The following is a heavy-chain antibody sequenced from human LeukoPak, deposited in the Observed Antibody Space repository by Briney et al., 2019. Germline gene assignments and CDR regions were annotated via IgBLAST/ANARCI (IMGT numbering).Heavy chain of an antibody. D-gene: IGHD1-14*01. J-gene: IGHJ4*02. CDR3: VCEIRTGY. CDR2: IYSGGST. CDR1: GFTVSSNY. Sequence: GGSLRLSCAASGFTVSSNYMSWVRQAPGKGVGGGSVIYSGGSTYYADSVKGRVTISRDNSKNTLYLQMNSLRIEDTAIYYCVCEIRTGYWGQGTLVTVSS. V-gene: IGHV3-53*05.